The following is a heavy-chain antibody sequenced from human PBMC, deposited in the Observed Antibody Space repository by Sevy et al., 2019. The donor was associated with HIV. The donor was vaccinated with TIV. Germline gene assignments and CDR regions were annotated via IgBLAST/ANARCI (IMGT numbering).Heavy chain of an antibody. D-gene: IGHD3-22*01. V-gene: IGHV3-23*01. CDR1: GFSFDSYG. J-gene: IGHJ6*03. Sequence: GGSLRLSCAVSGFSFDSYGMTWVRQAPGKGLEWVSGISGSGTRTYYADSVKGRFSISRDNSKNRLYLQMNSLRSEDTAIYYLGERGGGHYDPDEIGYYFYYYNMDVWGKGTTVTVSS. CDR2: ISGSGTRT. CDR3: GERGGGHYDPDEIGYYFYYYNMDV.